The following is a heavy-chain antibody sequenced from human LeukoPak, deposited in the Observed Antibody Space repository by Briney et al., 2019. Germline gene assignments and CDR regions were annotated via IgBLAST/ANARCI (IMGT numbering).Heavy chain of an antibody. CDR3: AACSTSCLTYYYYCMDV. D-gene: IGHD2-2*01. V-gene: IGHV1-58*01. CDR1: GFTFTSSA. CDR2: IVVGSGNT. Sequence: SVKVSCKASGFTFTSSAVQWVRQARGQRLEWIGWIVVGSGNTNYAQKFQERVTITRDMSTSTAYMELSGLRSEDTAVYYCAACSTSCLTYYYYCMDVWGKGTTVTVSS. J-gene: IGHJ6*04.